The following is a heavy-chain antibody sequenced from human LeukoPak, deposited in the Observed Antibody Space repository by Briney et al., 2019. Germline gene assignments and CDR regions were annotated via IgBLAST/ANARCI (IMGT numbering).Heavy chain of an antibody. Sequence: GGSLRLSCAASGFTFGDYYMSWIRQAPGKGLEWVSYISSSGSTIYYADSVKGRFTISRDNAKNSLYLQMNSLRAEDTAVYYCARIAYDFWSGLGYFDYWGQGTLVTVSS. CDR3: ARIAYDFWSGLGYFDY. CDR2: ISSSGSTI. D-gene: IGHD3-3*01. V-gene: IGHV3-11*04. J-gene: IGHJ4*02. CDR1: GFTFGDYY.